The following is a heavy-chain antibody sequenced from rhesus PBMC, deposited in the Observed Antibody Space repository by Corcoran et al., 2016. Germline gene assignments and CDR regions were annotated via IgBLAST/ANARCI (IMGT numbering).Heavy chain of an antibody. J-gene: IGHJ4*01. D-gene: IGHD6-31*01. V-gene: IGHV3-16*01. Sequence: EVQLVESGGGLVQPGGSLRLSCAASGFTFSNYWMNWVRQAPGKGLDWVGHIKKKADGGTEAYAESLKGRFTIERDDSKNTLYLQMNSLKTEDTAVYYCTRGGYSSGWPFDYWGQGVLVTVSS. CDR1: GFTFSNYW. CDR3: TRGGYSSGWPFDY. CDR2: IKKKADGGTE.